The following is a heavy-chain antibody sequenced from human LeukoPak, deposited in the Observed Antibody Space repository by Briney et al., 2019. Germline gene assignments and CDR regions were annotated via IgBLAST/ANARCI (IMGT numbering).Heavy chain of an antibody. J-gene: IGHJ4*02. CDR3: ARETRQGSYYDYVWGSYSPYYFDY. CDR2: ISPYNGNT. D-gene: IGHD3-16*01. V-gene: IGHV1-18*01. CDR1: GYTFINYG. Sequence: ASVKVSCKASGYTFINYGISWVRQAPGQGLEWMGWISPYNGNTNYAQKLQGRVTMTTDTSTSTAYMELRSLRSDDTAVYYCARETRQGSYYDYVWGSYSPYYFDYWGQGTLVTVSS.